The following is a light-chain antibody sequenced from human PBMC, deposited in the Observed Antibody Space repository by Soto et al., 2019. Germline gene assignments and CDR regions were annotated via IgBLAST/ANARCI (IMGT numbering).Light chain of an antibody. V-gene: IGKV3-20*01. CDR1: QSINNRY. J-gene: IGKJ3*01. Sequence: EIVLTQSPGTLSLSPGERATLSCRASQSINNRYLAWYQQKPGQAPRLLIYSASSRATGIPDRFSGSGSGTDFTLTISRLEPEEVAVYYGQQLGSSPGFTFGPGTKVDIK. CDR2: SAS. CDR3: QQLGSSPGFT.